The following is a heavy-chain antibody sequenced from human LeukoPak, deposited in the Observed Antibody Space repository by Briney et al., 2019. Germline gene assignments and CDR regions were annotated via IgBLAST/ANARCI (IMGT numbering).Heavy chain of an antibody. CDR1: GFTFNSYA. V-gene: IGHV3-23*01. CDR3: AKDDSNYYDSSGYYRPRFFDY. CDR2: ISGSGGST. J-gene: IGHJ4*02. Sequence: GGSLRLSCAASGFTFNSYAMSWVRQAPGKGLEWVSAISGSGGSTYYADSVKGRFTISRDNSKNTLYLQMNSLRAEDTAVYYCAKDDSNYYDSSGYYRPRFFDYWGQGTLVTVSS. D-gene: IGHD3-22*01.